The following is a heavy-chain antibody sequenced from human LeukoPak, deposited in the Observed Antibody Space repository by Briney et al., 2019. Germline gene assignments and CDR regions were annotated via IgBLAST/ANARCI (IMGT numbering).Heavy chain of an antibody. CDR2: IWYDGSNK. CDR1: GFTFSSYD. V-gene: IGHV3-33*01. Sequence: HSGGSLRLSCAASGFTFSSYDMHWVRQAPGKGLEWVALIWYDGSNKNYADSVKGRFTISRDNSKNTLFLQMNSLRAEDTAVYYCAREASDAFDIWGQGTMVTVSS. CDR3: AREASDAFDI. J-gene: IGHJ3*02.